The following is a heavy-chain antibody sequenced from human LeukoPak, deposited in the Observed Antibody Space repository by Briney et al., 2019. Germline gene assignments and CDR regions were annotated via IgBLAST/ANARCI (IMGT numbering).Heavy chain of an antibody. CDR2: MNYSGRT. V-gene: IGHV4-34*01. CDR3: AREFKVTSMTTASFDY. Sequence: SVTLSLTCAVDGGPFSGYFWSWIRQPPGKGLEWIGEMNYSGRTNYNQSLKSRVTISVDTSENQFLLKMSSVTAADTAIHYCAREFKVTSMTTASFDYWGQGSLVTVSS. J-gene: IGHJ4*02. CDR1: GGPFSGYF. D-gene: IGHD4-17*01.